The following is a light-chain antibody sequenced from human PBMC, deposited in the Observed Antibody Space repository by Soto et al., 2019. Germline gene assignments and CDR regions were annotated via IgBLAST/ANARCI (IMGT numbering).Light chain of an antibody. V-gene: IGKV3-20*01. CDR3: HQNYGTPRT. Sequence: ESVLTQAPATLAVYPGESPTLSYRASQSVSGNLAWYQQKPGQAPRLLIYGASSRATGIPDRFSGSGSETDFTLTISSLEPEDFAAYYCHQNYGTPRTFGHGTKVDI. CDR2: GAS. CDR1: QSVSGN. J-gene: IGKJ1*01.